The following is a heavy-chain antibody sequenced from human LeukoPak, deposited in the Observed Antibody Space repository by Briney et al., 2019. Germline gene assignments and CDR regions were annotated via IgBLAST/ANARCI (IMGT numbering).Heavy chain of an antibody. J-gene: IGHJ4*02. CDR1: GGSISSGDYY. CDR2: IYYSGST. D-gene: IGHD6-19*01. CDR3: ARERIFWYSSGWWDY. Sequence: PSQTLSLTCTVSGGSISSGDYYWSWIRQPPGKGLEWIGYIYYSGSTNYNPSLKSRVTISVDTSKNQFSLKLSSVTAADTAVYYCARERIFWYSSGWWDYWGQGTLVTVSS. V-gene: IGHV4-30-4*01.